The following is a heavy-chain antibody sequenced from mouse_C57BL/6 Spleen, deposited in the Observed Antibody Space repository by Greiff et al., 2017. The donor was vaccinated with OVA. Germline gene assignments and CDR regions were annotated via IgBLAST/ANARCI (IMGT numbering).Heavy chain of an antibody. Sequence: HFHLHQPVSELVNPGASVKVSCNSSGYTFTSYWMHWVKQSPFQFLECIGRIHPSDSDTNYNQKFKGKATLTVDKSSSTAYMQLSSLTSEDSAVYYCAIPSTVVDYYAMDYWGQGTSVTVSS. V-gene: IGHV1-74*04. D-gene: IGHD1-1*01. CDR2: IHPSDSDT. J-gene: IGHJ4*01. CDR1: GYTFTSYW. CDR3: AIPSTVVDYYAMDY.